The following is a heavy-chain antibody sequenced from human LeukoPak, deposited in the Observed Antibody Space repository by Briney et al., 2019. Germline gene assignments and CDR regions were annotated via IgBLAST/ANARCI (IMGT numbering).Heavy chain of an antibody. CDR2: INHSGST. D-gene: IGHD5-18*01. V-gene: IGHV4-34*01. CDR1: GGSFSGYY. J-gene: IGHJ4*02. Sequence: SETLSLTCAVYGGSFSGYYWSWIRQPPGKGLEWIGEINHSGSTNYNPSLKSRVTISVDTSKNQFSLKLSSVTAADTAVYYCARDSYGYKLGYWGQGTLVTVSS. CDR3: ARDSYGYKLGY.